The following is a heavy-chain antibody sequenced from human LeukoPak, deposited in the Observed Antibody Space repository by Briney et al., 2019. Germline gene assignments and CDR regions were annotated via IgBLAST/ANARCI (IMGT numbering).Heavy chain of an antibody. D-gene: IGHD6-19*01. Sequence: GGSLRLSCAASGFTFSDYYMSWIRQAPGKGLEWVSYISSSSSYTNYADSVKGRFTISRDNAKNSLYLQMSSLRAKDTAVYYCARESYSSTGLDVWGKGTTVTVSS. CDR1: GFTFSDYY. J-gene: IGHJ6*04. V-gene: IGHV3-11*06. CDR3: ARESYSSTGLDV. CDR2: ISSSSSYT.